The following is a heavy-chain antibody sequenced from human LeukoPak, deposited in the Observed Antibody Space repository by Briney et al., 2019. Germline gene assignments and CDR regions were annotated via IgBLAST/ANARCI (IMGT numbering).Heavy chain of an antibody. CDR1: GLTFSSYS. J-gene: IGHJ4*02. D-gene: IGHD2-15*01. V-gene: IGHV3-21*01. Sequence: PGGSLRLSCAASGLTFSSYSMNWVRQAPGKGLEWVSSISSSSSYIYYADSVKGRFTNSRDNAKNSLYLQMNSLRAEDTAVYYCARMVAATSYYWGQGTLVTVSS. CDR2: ISSSSSYI. CDR3: ARMVAATSYY.